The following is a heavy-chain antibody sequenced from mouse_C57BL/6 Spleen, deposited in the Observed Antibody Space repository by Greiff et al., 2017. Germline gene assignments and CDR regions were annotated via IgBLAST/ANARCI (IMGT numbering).Heavy chain of an antibody. CDR3: ARLGAQASAWFAY. CDR1: GYAFSSSW. CDR2: IYPGDGDT. V-gene: IGHV1-82*01. Sequence: QVQLQQSGPELVKPGASVKISCKASGYAFSSSWMNWVKQRPGKGLEWIGRIYPGDGDTNYNGKFKGKATLTADKSSSTAYMQLSSLTSEDSAVYFCARLGAQASAWFAYWGQGTLVTVSA. D-gene: IGHD3-2*02. J-gene: IGHJ3*01.